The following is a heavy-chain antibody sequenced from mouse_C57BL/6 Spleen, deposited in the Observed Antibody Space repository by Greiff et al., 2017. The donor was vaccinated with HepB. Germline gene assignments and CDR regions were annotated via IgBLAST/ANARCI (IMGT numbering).Heavy chain of an antibody. Sequence: VQLQQSGAELVRPGASVKLSCTASGFNIKDDYMHWVKQRPEQGLEWIGGIDPENGDTEYASKFQGKATITADTSSNTAYLQLSSLTSEDTAVYYCTTTSNYGYWGQGTTLTVSS. J-gene: IGHJ2*01. D-gene: IGHD2-5*01. CDR3: TTTSNYGY. CDR2: IDPENGDT. V-gene: IGHV14-4*01. CDR1: GFNIKDDY.